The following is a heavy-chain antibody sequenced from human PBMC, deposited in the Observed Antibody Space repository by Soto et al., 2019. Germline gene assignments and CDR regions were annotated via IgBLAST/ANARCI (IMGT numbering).Heavy chain of an antibody. CDR3: ARHSPSGSYYFWFDP. CDR2: IYYSGST. D-gene: IGHD1-26*01. V-gene: IGHV4-59*08. J-gene: IGHJ5*02. CDR1: GGSISSYY. Sequence: SETLSLTCTVSGGSISSYYRSWIRQPPGKGLEWIGYIYYSGSTNYNPSLKSRVTISVDTSKNQFSLKLSSVTAADTAVYYCARHSPSGSYYFWFDPWGQGTLVTVSS.